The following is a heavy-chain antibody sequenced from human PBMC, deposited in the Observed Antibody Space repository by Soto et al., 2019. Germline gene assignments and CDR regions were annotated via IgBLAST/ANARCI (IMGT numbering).Heavy chain of an antibody. CDR2: ISSSGSTT. D-gene: IGHD3-22*01. CDR1: GFTFSSYE. V-gene: IGHV3-48*03. CDR3: AREENYYESSGYAGRYFDD. J-gene: IGHJ4*02. Sequence: PGGSLRLSCGVSGFTFSSYEMSWVRQAPGKGLECIAYISSSGSTTDHADSVKGRFTVSRDNAKNSLYLEMNSLRVEDSGIYYCAREENYYESSGYAGRYFDDWGKAALVNVSS.